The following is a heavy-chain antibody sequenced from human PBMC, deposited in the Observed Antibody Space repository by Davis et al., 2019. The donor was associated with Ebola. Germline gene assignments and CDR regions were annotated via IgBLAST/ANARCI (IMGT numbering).Heavy chain of an antibody. V-gene: IGHV1-8*01. Sequence: ASVTVSCKASGYIFTSNDINWVRQATGQGLEWMGWMNPDSGNTGYASKFQGRVTMTRNNSITTAYMELSSLSSEDTAVYYCARPIEKRCSPGCFDLWGRGTLVTVSS. CDR3: ARPIEKRCSPGCFDL. CDR2: MNPDSGNT. CDR1: GYIFTSND. J-gene: IGHJ2*01. D-gene: IGHD4/OR15-4a*01.